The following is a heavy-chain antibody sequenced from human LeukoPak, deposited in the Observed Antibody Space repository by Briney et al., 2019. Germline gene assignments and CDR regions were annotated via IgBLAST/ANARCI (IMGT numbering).Heavy chain of an antibody. V-gene: IGHV3-23*01. Sequence: QAGGSLRLSCAASGFTFSDYGMNWVRQAPGKGLEWVSAISGSGGSTYYADSVKGRFTISRDNSKNTLYLQMNSLRAEDTAVYYCAKTAAYYGSGSYADYWGQGTLVTVSS. D-gene: IGHD3-10*01. CDR2: ISGSGGST. J-gene: IGHJ4*02. CDR3: AKTAAYYGSGSYADY. CDR1: GFTFSDYG.